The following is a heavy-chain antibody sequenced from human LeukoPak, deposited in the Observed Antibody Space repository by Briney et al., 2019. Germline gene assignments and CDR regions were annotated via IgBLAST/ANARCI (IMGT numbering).Heavy chain of an antibody. CDR1: GITLSNYG. CDR3: AKRGVVIRVILVGFHKEAYYFES. J-gene: IGHJ4*02. V-gene: IGHV3-23*01. Sequence: GGSLRLSCAVSGITLSNYGMSWVRQAPGKGLEWVAGISDSGGSTKHADSMQGQFTIARHNRTNTLYLQMKTLRAEDTAVYFCAKRGVVIRVILVGFHKEAYYFESWGQGALVTVSS. CDR2: ISDSGGST. D-gene: IGHD3/OR15-3a*01.